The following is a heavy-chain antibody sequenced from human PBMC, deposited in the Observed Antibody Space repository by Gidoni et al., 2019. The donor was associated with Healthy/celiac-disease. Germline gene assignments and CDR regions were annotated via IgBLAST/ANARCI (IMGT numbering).Heavy chain of an antibody. D-gene: IGHD2-8*02. J-gene: IGHJ4*02. CDR1: GFTFSSYS. CDR3: ARAEEVLVVYATLDY. Sequence: EVQLVESGGGLVKPGGSLRLSCAASGFTFSSYSMNWVRQAPGKGLEWVSSISSSSSYIYYADSVKGRFTIARDNAKNSLYLQMNSLRAEDTAVYYCARAEEVLVVYATLDYWGQGTLVTVSS. V-gene: IGHV3-21*01. CDR2: ISSSSSYI.